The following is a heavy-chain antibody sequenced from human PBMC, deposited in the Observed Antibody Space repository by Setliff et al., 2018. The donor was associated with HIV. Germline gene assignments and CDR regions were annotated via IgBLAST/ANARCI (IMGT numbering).Heavy chain of an antibody. D-gene: IGHD5-18*01. CDR1: GGSISSYY. V-gene: IGHV4-4*07. Sequence: SETLSLTCTVSGGSISSYYWSWIRQPAGKGLEWIGRIYASGRTNYNPSLKSRVTLSVDTSKNQFSLKLTSVTAADTAVYYCGRLSETAMASFDSWGQGTLVTVSS. CDR2: IYASGRT. J-gene: IGHJ4*02. CDR3: GRLSETAMASFDS.